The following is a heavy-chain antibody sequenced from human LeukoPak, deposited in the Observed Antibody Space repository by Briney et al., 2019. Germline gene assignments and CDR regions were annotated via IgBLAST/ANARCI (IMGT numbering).Heavy chain of an antibody. Sequence: SSETLSLTCTVSGGSISSGDYYWSWIRQPPGKGLEWIGYIYYSGSTYYNPSLKSRVTISVDTSKNQFSLKLSSVTAADTAVYYCARVPGCRYCSGGSYSWFDPWGQGTLVTVSS. V-gene: IGHV4-30-4*01. CDR3: ARVPGCRYCSGGSYSWFDP. J-gene: IGHJ5*02. CDR1: GGSISSGDYY. D-gene: IGHD2-15*01. CDR2: IYYSGST.